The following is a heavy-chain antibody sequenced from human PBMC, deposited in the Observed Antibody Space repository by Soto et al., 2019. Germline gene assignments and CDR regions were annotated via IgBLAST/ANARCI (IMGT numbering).Heavy chain of an antibody. V-gene: IGHV4-4*02. J-gene: IGHJ4*02. Sequence: SETLSLTCAVSGVSISSGNWWTWVRQTPQRGLEYIGEIFHDGTANYYPSFEGRVAISVDTSKNQFSLKLTSVTAADTAIYFCARLVYDTRLNYMYFDFWGQGALVTVSS. D-gene: IGHD2-8*01. CDR3: ARLVYDTRLNYMYFDF. CDR1: GVSISSGNW. CDR2: IFHDGTA.